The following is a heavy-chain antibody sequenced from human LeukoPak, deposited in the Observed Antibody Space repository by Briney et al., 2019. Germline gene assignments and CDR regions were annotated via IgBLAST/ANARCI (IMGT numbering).Heavy chain of an antibody. CDR1: GFTFSSYS. CDR3: ARDRYYYGSGGHDAFDI. J-gene: IGHJ3*02. CDR2: ISSSNSTI. Sequence: GGSLRLSCAASGFTFSSYSMNWVRQAPGQGLEWVSYISSSNSTIYYADSVKGRFTISRDNAKTSLYLQLNSLRAQDTAVYYCARDRYYYGSGGHDAFDIWGQGTMVTVSS. D-gene: IGHD3-10*01. V-gene: IGHV3-48*01.